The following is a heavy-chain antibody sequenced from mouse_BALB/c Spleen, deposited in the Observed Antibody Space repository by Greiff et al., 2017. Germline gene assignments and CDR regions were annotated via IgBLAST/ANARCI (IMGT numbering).Heavy chain of an antibody. D-gene: IGHD1-2*01. CDR3: ARSSLLRLDY. CDR1: GYAFSSSW. CDR2: IYPGDGDT. Sequence: QVQLQQSGPELVKPGASVKISCKASGYAFSSSWMNWVKQRPGQGLEWIGRIYPGDGDTNYNGKFKGKATLTADKSSSTAYMQLSSLTSVDSAVYFCARSSLLRLDYWGQGTTLTVSS. V-gene: IGHV1-82*01. J-gene: IGHJ2*01.